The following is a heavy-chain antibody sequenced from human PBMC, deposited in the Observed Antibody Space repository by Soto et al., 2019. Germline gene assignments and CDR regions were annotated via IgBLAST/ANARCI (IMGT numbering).Heavy chain of an antibody. J-gene: IGHJ4*02. CDR2: IWYDGSNK. Sequence: GGSLRLSCAASGFTFSSYGMHWVRQAPGQGLEWVAVIWYDGSNKHYVAPVKGRFTISRDNSKNTLSLQMNSLRAEDTAIYYCARDIDWYSNSSGFDNWGQGTLVTVSS. CDR3: ARDIDWYSNSSGFDN. V-gene: IGHV3-33*01. D-gene: IGHD1-26*01. CDR1: GFTFSSYG.